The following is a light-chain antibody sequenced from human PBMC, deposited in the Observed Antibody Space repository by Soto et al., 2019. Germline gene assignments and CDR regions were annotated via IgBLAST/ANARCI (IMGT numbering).Light chain of an antibody. CDR2: SNN. CDR1: SSNLGGNY. V-gene: IGLV1-47*02. CDR3: AAWDDSLSRAV. Sequence: QSVLTQPPSASGTPGQTVTISCSGSSSNLGGNYVYWYQQLPATVAQLLIYSNNHRPSGVPDRFSGSKFGTSASLAISGLRSEEEAHYYCAAWDDSLSRAVFGGGTQLTVL. J-gene: IGLJ7*01.